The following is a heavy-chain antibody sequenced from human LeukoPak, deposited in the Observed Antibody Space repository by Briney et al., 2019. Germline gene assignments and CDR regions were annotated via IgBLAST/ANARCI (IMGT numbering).Heavy chain of an antibody. V-gene: IGHV4-31*03. J-gene: IGHJ3*02. Sequence: PSQTLSLTCTVSGGSISSGGYYWSWIRQHPGKGLEWIGYIYYSGSTYYNPSLKSRVTISVDTSNNQFSLKLSSVTAADTAVYYCARAPVVTQRVENAFDIWGQGTMVTVSS. D-gene: IGHD4-23*01. CDR3: ARAPVVTQRVENAFDI. CDR2: IYYSGST. CDR1: GGSISSGGYY.